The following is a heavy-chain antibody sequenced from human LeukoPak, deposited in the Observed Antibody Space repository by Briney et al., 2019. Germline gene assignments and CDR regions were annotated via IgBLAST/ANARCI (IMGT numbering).Heavy chain of an antibody. V-gene: IGHV3-11*01. Sequence: GGSLRLSCAASGFTFSGYYMSWIRQAPGKGLEWVSYISSSGSTIYYADSVKGRFTISRDNAKNSLYLQMNSLRAEDTAVYYCARESAIVNYYDSSGDLDYWGQGTLVTVSS. CDR1: GFTFSGYY. D-gene: IGHD3-22*01. CDR3: ARESAIVNYYDSSGDLDY. CDR2: ISSSGSTI. J-gene: IGHJ4*02.